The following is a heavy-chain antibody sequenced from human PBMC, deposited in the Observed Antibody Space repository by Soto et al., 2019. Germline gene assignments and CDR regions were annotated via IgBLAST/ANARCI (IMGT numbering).Heavy chain of an antibody. D-gene: IGHD6-19*01. CDR3: ARARQWLVQYYYYYGMDV. J-gene: IGHJ6*02. CDR2: ISYDGSNK. CDR1: GFTFSSCS. V-gene: IGHV3-30-3*01. Sequence: PGGSLRLSCAPSGFTFSSCSMNWVRQAPAQRREWVAVISYDGSNKYYADSVKGRFTISSDNSKNTLYLPMNSLRAVDTAVYYCARARQWLVQYYYYYGMDVWGQGTTVTVSS.